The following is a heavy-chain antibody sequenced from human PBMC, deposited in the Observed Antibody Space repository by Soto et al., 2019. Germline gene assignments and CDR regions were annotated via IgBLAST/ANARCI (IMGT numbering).Heavy chain of an antibody. J-gene: IGHJ3*02. D-gene: IGHD1-26*01. Sequence: PGGSLRLSCAASGFTFSSYVMHWVRQAPGKGLEWVAVISYDGSNKNHADTVKGRFTISRDNSKNTLYLQMNSLRAEDTAVYYCARGEGTIVGGDHRAFDIWGQGTMVTVSS. V-gene: IGHV3-30-3*01. CDR1: GFTFSSYV. CDR2: ISYDGSNK. CDR3: ARGEGTIVGGDHRAFDI.